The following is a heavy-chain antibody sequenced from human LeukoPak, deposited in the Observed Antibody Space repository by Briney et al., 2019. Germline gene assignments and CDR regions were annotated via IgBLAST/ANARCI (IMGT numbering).Heavy chain of an antibody. D-gene: IGHD3-3*01. CDR1: GYTFTSYG. Sequence: ASVKVSCKASGYTFTSYGISWVRQAPGQGLEWMGWINPNSGGTNYAQKFQGRVTMTRDTSISTAYMELSRLRSDDTAVYYCARGILAPWSGYYTDYWGQGTLVTVSS. V-gene: IGHV1-2*02. CDR3: ARGILAPWSGYYTDY. J-gene: IGHJ4*02. CDR2: INPNSGGT.